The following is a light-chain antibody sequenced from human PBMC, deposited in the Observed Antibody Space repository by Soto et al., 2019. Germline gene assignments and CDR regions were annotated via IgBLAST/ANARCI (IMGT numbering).Light chain of an antibody. CDR3: QQYNNWQGT. CDR1: QSVSSN. J-gene: IGKJ1*01. V-gene: IGKV3-15*01. Sequence: EIVMTQSPATLSVSPGARATLSCRASQSVSSNLAWYQQKPGQAPRLLIYGASTRATGIPARFSGSGSGTEFTLTISSLQSEDFAVYYCQQYNNWQGTFGQGTKVEIK. CDR2: GAS.